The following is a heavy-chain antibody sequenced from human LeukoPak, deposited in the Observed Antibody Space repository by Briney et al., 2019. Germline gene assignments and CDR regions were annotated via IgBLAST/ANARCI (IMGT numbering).Heavy chain of an antibody. CDR1: GGSISSSSYY. D-gene: IGHD6-6*01. Sequence: SETLSLTCTVSGGSISSSSYYWGWIRQPPGKGLEWIGYVYYTGSTNYNPSLKSRVTMFEDKSKNQFFLRLYSVTVADTAVYYCARHFAYSSSSYFDYWGQGSLVTVSS. J-gene: IGHJ4*02. CDR3: ARHFAYSSSSYFDY. V-gene: IGHV4-61*05. CDR2: VYYTGST.